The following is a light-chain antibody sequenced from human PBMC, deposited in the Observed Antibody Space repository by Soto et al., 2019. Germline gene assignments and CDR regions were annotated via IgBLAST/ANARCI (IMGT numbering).Light chain of an antibody. Sequence: QSVLTQPPSVSGAPGQRVTISCTGSRSNIGAGYDVHWYQHLPGTAPKLLIYANINRPSGIPDRFSASKSGTSASLAITGLQAEDEADYYCQSYDSTLGGSVFGGGTKLTVL. CDR2: ANI. V-gene: IGLV1-40*01. J-gene: IGLJ2*01. CDR1: RSNIGAGYD. CDR3: QSYDSTLGGSV.